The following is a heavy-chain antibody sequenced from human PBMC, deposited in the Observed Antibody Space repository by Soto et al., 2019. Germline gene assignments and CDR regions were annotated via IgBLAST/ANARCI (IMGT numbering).Heavy chain of an antibody. CDR1: GYTFTSYG. Sequence: ASVKVSCKASGYTFTSYGISWVRQAPGQGLEWMGWISAYNGNTNYAQKIQGRVTMTTDTSTSTAYMELRSLRSDDTAVYYCARMRRITMVRGSIGPAPFFDYWGQGTLVTVSS. J-gene: IGHJ4*02. V-gene: IGHV1-18*01. CDR2: ISAYNGNT. D-gene: IGHD3-10*01. CDR3: ARMRRITMVRGSIGPAPFFDY.